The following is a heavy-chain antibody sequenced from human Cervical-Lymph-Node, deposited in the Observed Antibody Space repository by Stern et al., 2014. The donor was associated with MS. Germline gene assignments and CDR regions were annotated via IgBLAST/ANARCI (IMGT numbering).Heavy chain of an antibody. CDR3: ARFYDFWSGGMDV. D-gene: IGHD3-3*01. V-gene: IGHV3-11*01. Sequence: VQLLQSGGGVVKPGGSLRLSCAASEFTFSDYSLSWIRQAPGKGLEWVSYILGSGTTIYYAASVKGRFTISRDNAKNSLYLQMNXXXXXXXAVYYCARFYDFWSGGMDVWGQGTAVT. J-gene: IGHJ6*02. CDR1: EFTFSDYS. CDR2: ILGSGTTI.